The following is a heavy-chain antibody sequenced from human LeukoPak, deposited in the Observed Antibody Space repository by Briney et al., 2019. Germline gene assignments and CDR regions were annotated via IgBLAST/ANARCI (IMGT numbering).Heavy chain of an antibody. CDR3: AIPPGDSSSWYSY. CDR2: INHSGST. J-gene: IGHJ4*02. CDR1: GGSFSGYY. D-gene: IGHD6-13*01. Sequence: PSETLSLTCAVYGGSFSGYYWSWLRQPPGKGLEWIGKINHSGSTSYNPSLKSRLTISVETSKNQFSLKRSSVTAADTAVYYCAIPPGDSSSWYSYWGQGTLVTVSS. V-gene: IGHV4-34*01.